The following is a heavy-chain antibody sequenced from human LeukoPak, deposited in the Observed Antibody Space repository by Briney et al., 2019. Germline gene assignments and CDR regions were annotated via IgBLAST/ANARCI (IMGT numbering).Heavy chain of an antibody. CDR1: GFSFSYYG. D-gene: IGHD6-19*01. CDR3: AKDSSSRGWYFEH. V-gene: IGHV3-30*18. J-gene: IGHJ4*02. CDR2: ISFDGSIT. Sequence: PGRSLRLSCAASGFSFSYYGMHWVRQAPGKGLEWVSFISFDGSITYNADSVKGRLIISRDNSKNTVYLQMNRLRAEDTAVYFCAKDSSSRGWYFEHWGQGTLVTVSS.